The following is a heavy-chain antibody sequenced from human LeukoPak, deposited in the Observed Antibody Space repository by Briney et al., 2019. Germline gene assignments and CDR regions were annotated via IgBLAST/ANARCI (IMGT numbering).Heavy chain of an antibody. Sequence: GGSLRLSCAASGFTFSSYEMNWVRQAPGKGLEWVSCISTSGSTIYYADSAKGRFTISRDNARNSLFLQMNSLRAEDTAVYYCARDGPGYSFDYWGQGTLVTVSS. J-gene: IGHJ4*02. CDR1: GFTFSSYE. D-gene: IGHD5-18*01. CDR2: ISTSGSTI. V-gene: IGHV3-48*03. CDR3: ARDGPGYSFDY.